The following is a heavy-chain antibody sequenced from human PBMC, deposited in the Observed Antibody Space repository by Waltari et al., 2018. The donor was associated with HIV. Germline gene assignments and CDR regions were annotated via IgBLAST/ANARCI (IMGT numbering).Heavy chain of an antibody. V-gene: IGHV4-4*07. CDR3: ARDPRWDLALDC. D-gene: IGHD1-26*01. Sequence: QVQLQESGPGLVKPSETLSLTCTVSGGSISAYYWSWIRQPAGKGLEWIGRVHSTGTTNSNPSLKSRVTMAVDTAKNPFSLKLSSATAADTAVYYCARDPRWDLALDCWGQGTLVTVSS. J-gene: IGHJ4*02. CDR1: GGSISAYY. CDR2: VHSTGTT.